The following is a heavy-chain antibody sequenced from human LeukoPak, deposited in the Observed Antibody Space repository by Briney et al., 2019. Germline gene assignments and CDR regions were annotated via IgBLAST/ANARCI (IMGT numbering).Heavy chain of an antibody. V-gene: IGHV1-3*01. CDR3: ARDDCGDTCYPGGY. D-gene: IGHD2-21*01. J-gene: IGHJ4*02. CDR1: GYIFTKYV. CDR2: IKADNGDT. Sequence: GASVKVSCKASGYIFTKYVVHWVRQAPGQRPEWMGWIKADNGDTKYSQNFQDRLTITRDTSASTVYMELSSLTSEDTALYYCARDDCGDTCYPGGYWGQGILVTVSS.